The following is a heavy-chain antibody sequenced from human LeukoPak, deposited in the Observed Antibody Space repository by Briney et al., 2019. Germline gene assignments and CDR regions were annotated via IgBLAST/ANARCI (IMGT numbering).Heavy chain of an antibody. V-gene: IGHV3-43*02. CDR3: ATDCSGNRCYSL. Sequence: GGSLRFSCAVSGFTFNDYAMNWVRRAPGKGLEWVSFISGDGGSTYYADSVKGRFTISRDNSKNSLYLQMNSLRLGDTALYYCATDCSGNRCYSLWGQGTLVTVSS. D-gene: IGHD2-15*01. CDR1: GFTFNDYA. J-gene: IGHJ4*02. CDR2: ISGDGGST.